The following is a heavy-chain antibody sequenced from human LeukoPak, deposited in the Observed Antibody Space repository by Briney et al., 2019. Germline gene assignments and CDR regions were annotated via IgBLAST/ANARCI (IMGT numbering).Heavy chain of an antibody. CDR3: ARNKRVDDYGDYLFDY. D-gene: IGHD4-17*01. Sequence: SETLSLTCTVSGGSISSGGYYWSWIRQHPGKGLEWIGYIYYSGSTYYNPSLKSRVTISVDTSKNQFSLKVSSETAADTAVYYCARNKRVDDYGDYLFDYWGQGTLVTVSS. V-gene: IGHV4-31*03. CDR2: IYYSGST. J-gene: IGHJ4*02. CDR1: GGSISSGGYY.